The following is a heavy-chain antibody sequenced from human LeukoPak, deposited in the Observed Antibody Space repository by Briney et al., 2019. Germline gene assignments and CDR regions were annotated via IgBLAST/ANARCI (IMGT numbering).Heavy chain of an antibody. J-gene: IGHJ3*02. CDR3: ARDISPAIAGNPYDAFDI. Sequence: GGSLRLSCAASGFTFSSYGMHWVRQAPGKGLEWVAFIRYDGSNKYYADSVKGRFTISRDNSKNTLYLQMNSLRAEDTAVYYCARDISPAIAGNPYDAFDIWGQGTMVTVSS. V-gene: IGHV3-30*02. CDR2: IRYDGSNK. CDR1: GFTFSSYG. D-gene: IGHD6-13*01.